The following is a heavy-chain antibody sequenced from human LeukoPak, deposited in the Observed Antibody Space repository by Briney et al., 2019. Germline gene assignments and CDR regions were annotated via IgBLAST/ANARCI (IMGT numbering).Heavy chain of an antibody. J-gene: IGHJ4*02. CDR2: INPSGGST. Sequence: ASVKVSCKASGGTFSSYAISWVRQAPGQGLEWMGIINPSGGSTSYAQKFQGRVTMTRDTSTSTVYMELSSLRSEDTAVYYCATDRLKGSTRYWGQGTLVTVSS. CDR3: ATDRLKGSTRY. D-gene: IGHD6-25*01. V-gene: IGHV1-46*01. CDR1: GGTFSSYA.